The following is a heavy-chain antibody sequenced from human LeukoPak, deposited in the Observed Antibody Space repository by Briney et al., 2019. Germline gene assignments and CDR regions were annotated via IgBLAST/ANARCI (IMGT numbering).Heavy chain of an antibody. CDR3: ARETRARDDYGDYVVFDY. V-gene: IGHV1-3*01. CDR2: INAGNGNT. Sequence: GASVKVSCKASGYTFTSYAMHWVRQAPGQRLEWMGWINAGNGNTKYSQKFQGRVTITRDTSASTAYMELSSLRSEDTAVYYCARETRARDDYGDYVVFDYWGQGTLVTVSS. D-gene: IGHD4-17*01. J-gene: IGHJ4*02. CDR1: GYTFTSYA.